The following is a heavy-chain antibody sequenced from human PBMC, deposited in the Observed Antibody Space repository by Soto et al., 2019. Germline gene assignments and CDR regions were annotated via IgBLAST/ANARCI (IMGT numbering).Heavy chain of an antibody. V-gene: IGHV1-8*01. CDR3: ARERSTSPSAFYYYCYGMDV. Sequence: QVQLVQSGAEVKKPGASVKVSCKASGYTFINYDINWVRQAPGQGLEWMGWMNPSSGNSGYAQEFQGRVTMTSNTSIRTDYMELSSLRSEDTAVYFCARERSTSPSAFYYYCYGMDVWGQGTTVTASS. J-gene: IGHJ6*02. CDR1: GYTFINYD. CDR2: MNPSSGNS. D-gene: IGHD6-6*01.